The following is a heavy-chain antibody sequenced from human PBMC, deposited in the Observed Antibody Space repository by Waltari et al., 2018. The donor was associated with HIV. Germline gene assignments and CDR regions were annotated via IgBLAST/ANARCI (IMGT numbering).Heavy chain of an antibody. J-gene: IGHJ1*01. CDR1: GFNFEQYA. V-gene: IGHV3-49*03. CDR3: VREPLPKCAAGSCYRK. CDR2: IRSLSYGGSS. D-gene: IGHD2-2*01. Sequence: EVRLEESGGGVVPPGRSLRLTCVTSGFNFEQYALSWFRQAPGKAPEWVGCIRSLSYGGSSDEGASTKGRVIISRDDSQSAVYLDVAILKTEDTGVYYCVREPLPKCAAGSCYRKWGQGT.